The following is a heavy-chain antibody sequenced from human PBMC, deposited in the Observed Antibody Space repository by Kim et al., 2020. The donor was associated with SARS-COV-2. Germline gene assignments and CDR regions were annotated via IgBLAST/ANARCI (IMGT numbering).Heavy chain of an antibody. Sequence: VQGRFTISRDNAKNSLCLQMNSLKPEDTALYYCAKEGLYCTDGICRYFDYWGQGTLVTVSS. J-gene: IGHJ4*02. CDR3: AKEGLYCTDGICRYFDY. D-gene: IGHD2-8*01. V-gene: IGHV3-9*01.